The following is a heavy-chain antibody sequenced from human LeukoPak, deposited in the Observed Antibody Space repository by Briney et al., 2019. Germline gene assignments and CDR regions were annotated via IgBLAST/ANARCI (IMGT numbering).Heavy chain of an antibody. J-gene: IGHJ4*02. CDR1: GGSFSEYY. D-gene: IGHD6-13*01. CDR2: IYDNGGT. V-gene: IGHV3-53*01. CDR3: ARDATAQQLIHYFDY. Sequence: PSETLSLTCAVYGGSFSEYYWSWIRQPPGKGLEWVSLIYDNGGTYYGDSVEGRFTISRDNSKNTLYLQMNSLRAEDTAVYYCARDATAQQLIHYFDYWGQGTLVTVSS.